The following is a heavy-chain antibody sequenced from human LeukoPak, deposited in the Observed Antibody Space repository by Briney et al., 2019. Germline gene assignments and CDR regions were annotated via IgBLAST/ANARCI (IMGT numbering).Heavy chain of an antibody. D-gene: IGHD1-26*01. V-gene: IGHV3-7*01. CDR3: ARDKAVGPTLLDY. J-gene: IGHJ4*02. Sequence: PGGSLRLSCAASGFTFSSYAMSWVRQAPGKGLEWVANIKQDGSEKYFVDSVGGRFTISRDNAKNSLYLEMNSLRAEDTAVYYCARDKAVGPTLLDYWGQGTLVTVSS. CDR1: GFTFSSYA. CDR2: IKQDGSEK.